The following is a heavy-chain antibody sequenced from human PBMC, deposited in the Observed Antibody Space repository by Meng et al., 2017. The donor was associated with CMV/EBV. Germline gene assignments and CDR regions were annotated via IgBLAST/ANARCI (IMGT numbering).Heavy chain of an antibody. CDR2: IYTSGST. CDR1: GGSISSYY. V-gene: IGHV4-4*07. J-gene: IGHJ4*02. D-gene: IGHD3-22*01. CDR3: ARGGLYYYDSSGHFDY. Sequence: VELQASVPGLVKPSETLSLTCTVSGGSISSYYWSWIRQPAGKGLEWIGRIYTSGSTNYNPSLKSRVTMSVDTSKNQFSLKLSSVTAADTAVYYCARGGLYYYDSSGHFDYWGQGTLVTVSS.